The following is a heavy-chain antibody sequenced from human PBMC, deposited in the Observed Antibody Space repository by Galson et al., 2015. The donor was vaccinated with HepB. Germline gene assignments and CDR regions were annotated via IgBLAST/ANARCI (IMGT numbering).Heavy chain of an antibody. CDR2: INAGNGNT. D-gene: IGHD3-10*01. J-gene: IGHJ4*02. CDR3: ARTGVAYYGSGSSTFDY. Sequence: SVKVSCKASGYTFTSYAMHWVRQAPGQRLEWMGWINAGNGNTKYSQKFQGRVTITRDTSASTAYMELSSLRSEDTAVYYCARTGVAYYGSGSSTFDYWGQGTLVTVSS. V-gene: IGHV1-3*01. CDR1: GYTFTSYA.